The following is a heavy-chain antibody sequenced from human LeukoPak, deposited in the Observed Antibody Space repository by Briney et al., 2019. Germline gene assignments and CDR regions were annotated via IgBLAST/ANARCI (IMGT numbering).Heavy chain of an antibody. CDR3: ARYFDVGDY. V-gene: IGHV4-59*08. CDR1: GGSINSYY. J-gene: IGHJ4*02. CDR2: INYSGAT. D-gene: IGHD3-9*01. Sequence: PSETLSLTCTVSGGSINSYYWSWIRQPPGKGLEWIGYINYSGATNYNPSLKSRVTISRDTSKNQFSLKLSSVTAADTAVYYCARYFDVGDYWGQGTLVTVSS.